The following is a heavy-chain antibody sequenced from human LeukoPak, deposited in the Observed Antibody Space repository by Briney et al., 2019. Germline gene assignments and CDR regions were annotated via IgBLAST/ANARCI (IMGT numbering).Heavy chain of an antibody. Sequence: PGGSLRLSCAASGFTFSSYSMNWVRPAPGKGLEWVSYISSSSSTIYYADSVKGRFTISRDNAKNSLYLQMNSLRAEDTAVYYCARALRYFDWLSTSPEYNWFDPWGQGTLVTVSS. J-gene: IGHJ5*02. CDR3: ARALRYFDWLSTSPEYNWFDP. V-gene: IGHV3-48*01. CDR2: ISSSSSTI. CDR1: GFTFSSYS. D-gene: IGHD3-9*01.